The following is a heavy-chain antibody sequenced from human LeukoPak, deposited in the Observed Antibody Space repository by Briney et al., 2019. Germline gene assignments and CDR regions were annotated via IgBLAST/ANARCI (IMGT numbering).Heavy chain of an antibody. CDR2: INPNSGGT. Sequence: GASVKVSCKTSGYTFTGYHIHWVRQAPGQGLEWMGWINPNSGGTNYAQKFQGWVTMTRDTSISTAYMELSRLRSDDTAVYYCARSDYGSGFDPWGQGTLVTVSS. CDR3: ARSDYGSGFDP. J-gene: IGHJ5*02. CDR1: GYTFTGYH. V-gene: IGHV1-2*04. D-gene: IGHD3-10*01.